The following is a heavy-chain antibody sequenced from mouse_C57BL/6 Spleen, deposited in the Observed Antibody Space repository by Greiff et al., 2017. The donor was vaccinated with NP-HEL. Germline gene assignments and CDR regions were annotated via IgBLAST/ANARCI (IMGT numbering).Heavy chain of an antibody. CDR2: IYPGSGST. CDR3: ARRAAQAPWFAY. Sequence: VQLQQPGAELVKPGASVKMSCKASGYTFTSYWITWVKQRPGQGLEWIGDIYPGSGSTNYNEKFKSKATLTVDTSSSTAYMQLSSLTSEDSAVYYCARRAAQAPWFAYWGQGVLVTVSA. CDR1: GYTFTSYW. D-gene: IGHD3-2*02. V-gene: IGHV1-55*01. J-gene: IGHJ3*01.